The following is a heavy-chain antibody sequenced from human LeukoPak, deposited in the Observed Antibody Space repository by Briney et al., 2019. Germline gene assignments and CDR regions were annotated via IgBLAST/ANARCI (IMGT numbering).Heavy chain of an antibody. J-gene: IGHJ5*02. CDR1: GSSISSRSYY. D-gene: IGHD3-10*02. Sequence: PSETLSLTCTVSGSSISSRSYYWGWLRQPPGKGLEWIASIFYSGSTYHNPSLKSRVTISVDTSKSQFSLKLSSVTAADTAVYFCARHPLKAYVSDWFDPWGQGTLVTVSS. CDR2: IFYSGST. CDR3: ARHPLKAYVSDWFDP. V-gene: IGHV4-39*01.